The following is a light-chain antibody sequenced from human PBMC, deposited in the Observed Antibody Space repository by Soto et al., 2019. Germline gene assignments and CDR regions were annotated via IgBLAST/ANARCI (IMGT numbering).Light chain of an antibody. CDR1: SSDIGGYNY. Sequence: QSALTQPASVSGSPGQSITISCTGTSSDIGGYNYVSWYQQHPGKAPKLIVYDVSNRPSGISNRFSGSKSGNTASLTISGLQAEDEADYYCSSYTSSSNVLFGGGTKVTVL. J-gene: IGLJ2*01. CDR2: DVS. V-gene: IGLV2-14*03. CDR3: SSYTSSSNVL.